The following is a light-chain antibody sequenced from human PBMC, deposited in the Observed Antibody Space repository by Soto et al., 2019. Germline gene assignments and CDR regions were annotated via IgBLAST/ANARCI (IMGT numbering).Light chain of an antibody. J-gene: IGLJ3*02. CDR2: DVN. CDR3: CSYAGGYTWV. V-gene: IGLV2-11*01. Sequence: QSALAQPRSASESPGQSVTISCSGSSSDVGGYKYVSWYQHRPGEAPKLVIYDVNKRPSGVPDRFSGSKSGSTASLTISGLQADDEADYYCCSYAGGYTWVFGGGTKVTVL. CDR1: SSDVGGYKY.